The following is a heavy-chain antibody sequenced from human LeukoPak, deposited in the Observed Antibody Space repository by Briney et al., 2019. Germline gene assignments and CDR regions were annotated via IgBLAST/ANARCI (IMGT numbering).Heavy chain of an antibody. CDR2: ISGSGGST. Sequence: GGSLRLSCAASGFTFSSYAMSWVRQAPGKGLEWVSAISGSGGSTYYADSVKGRFTISRDNSKNTLYLQMNSRRAEDTAVYYCAKRWYSSGWYSNYFDYWGQGTLVTVSS. CDR3: AKRWYSSGWYSNYFDY. D-gene: IGHD6-19*01. V-gene: IGHV3-23*01. CDR1: GFTFSSYA. J-gene: IGHJ4*02.